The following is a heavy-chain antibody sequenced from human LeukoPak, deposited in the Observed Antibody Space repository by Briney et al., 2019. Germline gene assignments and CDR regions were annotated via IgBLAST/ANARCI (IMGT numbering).Heavy chain of an antibody. V-gene: IGHV3-23*01. Sequence: GGSLRLSCAVSGVTFSNYAMSWVRQAPGRGLEWVSVISASGGSTYYADSVKGRFTISRDNSKNTLYLQMNSLRAEDTAVYYCAKGLSGGGQRGYFDYWGQGTLVTVSS. CDR1: GVTFSNYA. CDR2: ISASGGST. J-gene: IGHJ4*02. D-gene: IGHD4-23*01. CDR3: AKGLSGGGQRGYFDY.